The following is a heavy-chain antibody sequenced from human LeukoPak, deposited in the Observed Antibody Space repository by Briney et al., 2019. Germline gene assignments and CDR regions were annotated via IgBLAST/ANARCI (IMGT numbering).Heavy chain of an antibody. CDR3: ARDSGSYDY. V-gene: IGHV3-33*01. CDR2: IWYDGSNK. CDR1: GFTFSSYG. D-gene: IGHD1-26*01. Sequence: GGSLSLSCAASGFTFSSYGMHWVRRAPGKGLEWVAVIWYDGSNKYYADSVKGRFTISRDNSKNTLYLQMNSLRAEDTAVYYCARDSGSYDYWGQGTLVTVSS. J-gene: IGHJ4*02.